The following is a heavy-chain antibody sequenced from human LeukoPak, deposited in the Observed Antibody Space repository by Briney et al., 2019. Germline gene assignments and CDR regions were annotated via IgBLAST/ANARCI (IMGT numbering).Heavy chain of an antibody. Sequence: SETLSLTCTVSGGSISSSSYYWGWIRQPPGKGLEWIGFIYHSGTSSYNPSLKSRLTMSVDTSKNQVPLKLNSVTAADTAIYYCARGSYGWFDPWGQGTLVTVSS. J-gene: IGHJ5*02. CDR2: IYHSGTS. V-gene: IGHV4-61*05. D-gene: IGHD1-26*01. CDR1: GGSISSSSYY. CDR3: ARGSYGWFDP.